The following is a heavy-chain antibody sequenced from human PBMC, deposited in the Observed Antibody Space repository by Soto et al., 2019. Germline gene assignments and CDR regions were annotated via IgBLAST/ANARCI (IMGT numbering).Heavy chain of an antibody. D-gene: IGHD2-21*02. CDR1: GFTFSTYW. V-gene: IGHV3-74*01. CDR3: ASGGRIVPVSANDFDH. J-gene: IGHJ4*02. CDR2: ISPDGSNR. Sequence: LRLSCAASGFTFSTYWMNWVRQTPGKGLTWVSRISPDGSNRGYADSVEGRFTVSRDNAKNKLYLQMHSLRAEDTAMYYCASGGRIVPVSANDFDHWGEGTLVTVSS.